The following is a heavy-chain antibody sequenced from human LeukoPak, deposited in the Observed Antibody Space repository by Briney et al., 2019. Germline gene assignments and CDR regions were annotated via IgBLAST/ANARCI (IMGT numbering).Heavy chain of an antibody. J-gene: IGHJ4*02. V-gene: IGHV1-2*06. CDR1: GYTFTGYY. CDR3: ARGDSSGYYFLGPDY. CDR2: INPNSGGT. Sequence: GASVKVSCKASGYTFTGYYMHWVRQAPGQGLEWMGRINPNSGGTNYAQRFQGRVTMTRDTSISTAYMELGRLRSDDTAVYYCARGDSSGYYFLGPDYWGQGTLVTVSS. D-gene: IGHD3-22*01.